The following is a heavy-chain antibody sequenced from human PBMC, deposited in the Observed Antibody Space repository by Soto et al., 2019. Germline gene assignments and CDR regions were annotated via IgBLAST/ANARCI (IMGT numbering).Heavy chain of an antibody. CDR2: SHYSGST. D-gene: IGHD3-3*01. CDR3: ARVLFGRGNWFDP. V-gene: IGHV4-59*01. Sequence: QVQLQESGPGLVKPSETLSLTCTVSGGSIRSYSLSWIWQPPVKGLEWIGYSHYSGSTNPTPALKSRVTKSVDTSKNQLSLKLRSGTAADTAVSYCARVLFGRGNWFDPWGKGTMVTVSS. CDR1: GGSIRSYS. J-gene: IGHJ5*02.